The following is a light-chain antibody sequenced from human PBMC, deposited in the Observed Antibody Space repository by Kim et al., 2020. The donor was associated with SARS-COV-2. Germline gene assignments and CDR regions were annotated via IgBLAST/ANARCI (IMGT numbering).Light chain of an antibody. J-gene: IGLJ2*01. V-gene: IGLV3-9*01. Sequence: SVTLVQTAKISCGGNNIGGKHVHWYQQKPGQAPVAVIFRNNNLPSGIPERFSGSNSGNAATLSISRVQVGDEAVYFCQVWDSNTVIFGGGTQLTV. CDR1: NIGGKH. CDR3: QVWDSNTVI. CDR2: RNN.